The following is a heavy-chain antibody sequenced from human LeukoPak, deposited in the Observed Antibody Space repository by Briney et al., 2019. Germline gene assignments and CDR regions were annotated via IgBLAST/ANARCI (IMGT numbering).Heavy chain of an antibody. Sequence: SETLSLTCTVSGGSISSYYWSWIRQPPGKGLEWIGYISYSGSTKYNPSLNSRVTMSVDTPKNQFSLNLSSVTAADTAVYYCARGGYNIWEYYFDYWGQGILVTVSS. V-gene: IGHV4-59*01. D-gene: IGHD5-24*01. CDR1: GGSISSYY. CDR2: ISYSGST. J-gene: IGHJ4*02. CDR3: ARGGYNIWEYYFDY.